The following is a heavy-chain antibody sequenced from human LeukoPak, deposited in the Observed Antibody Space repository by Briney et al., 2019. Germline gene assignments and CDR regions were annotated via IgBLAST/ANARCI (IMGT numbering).Heavy chain of an antibody. Sequence: GGSLKISCKGSGSRFTSYWIGWVRQMPGKCLEGMGIIYPGDSDTRYSASFQGQVTISADKSISTGYLEWSSLKASDTAMYYCARHRDYDFWSGYSPWGQGTLVTVSS. J-gene: IGHJ5*02. V-gene: IGHV5-51*01. CDR1: GSRFTSYW. D-gene: IGHD3-3*01. CDR3: ARHRDYDFWSGYSP. CDR2: IYPGDSDT.